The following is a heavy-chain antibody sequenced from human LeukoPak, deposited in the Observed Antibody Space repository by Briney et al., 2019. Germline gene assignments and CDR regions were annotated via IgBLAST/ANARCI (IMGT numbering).Heavy chain of an antibody. CDR1: GGSISSYY. J-gene: IGHJ4*02. CDR3: ARVGDTSGYYYFLDY. D-gene: IGHD3-22*01. Sequence: PSETLSLTCTVSGGSISSYYWSWIRQPPGKGLEWIGYIYYSGSTNYNPSLKSRVTISVDTSKNQFSLKLTSVTAADTAIYYCARVGDTSGYYYFLDYWGQGTLVTVSS. V-gene: IGHV4-59*01. CDR2: IYYSGST.